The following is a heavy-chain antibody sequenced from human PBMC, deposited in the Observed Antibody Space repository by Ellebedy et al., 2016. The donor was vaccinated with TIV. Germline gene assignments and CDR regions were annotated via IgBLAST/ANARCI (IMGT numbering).Heavy chain of an antibody. CDR2: IYYSGST. Sequence: SETLSLTXTVSGGSISSGGYYWSWIRQHPGKGLEWIGYIYYSGSTYYNPSLKSRVTISVDTSKNQFSLKVSSVTAADTAVYYCARGWDSGSWYSFDYWGQGTLATVSS. CDR3: ARGWDSGSWYSFDY. V-gene: IGHV4-31*03. D-gene: IGHD6-13*01. J-gene: IGHJ4*02. CDR1: GGSISSGGYY.